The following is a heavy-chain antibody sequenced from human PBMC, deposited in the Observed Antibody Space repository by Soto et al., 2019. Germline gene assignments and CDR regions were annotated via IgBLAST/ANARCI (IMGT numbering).Heavy chain of an antibody. CDR2: INPSGGST. J-gene: IGHJ6*02. CDR3: ARDLRKNYSSGRGRYYIWGGMDV. V-gene: IGHV1-46*01. Sequence: QVQLVQSGAEVKKPGASVKVSCKASGYTFTSYYMHWVRQAPGQGLEWMGIINPSGGSTSYAQKFHGRVTMNRATSTSTVYMELSSLRSEDTAVYYCARDLRKNYSSGRGRYYIWGGMDVWGQGTTVTVSS. CDR1: GYTFTSYY. D-gene: IGHD6-19*01.